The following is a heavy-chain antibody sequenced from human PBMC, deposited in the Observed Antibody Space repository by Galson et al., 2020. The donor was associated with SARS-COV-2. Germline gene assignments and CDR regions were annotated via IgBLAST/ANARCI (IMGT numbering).Heavy chain of an antibody. Sequence: GGSLRLTCAVSAFSLSKYVMHCVRQEPGQGLEFVTFLSSEGNNKYYIDSVSGRFTISKDNSKNTLYLQMSSLRADDTAVYFCARDGAHYEIDYWGQGTLVTVSS. J-gene: IGHJ4*02. V-gene: IGHV3-30*12. D-gene: IGHD3-3*01. CDR3: ARDGAHYEIDY. CDR2: LSSEGNNK. CDR1: AFSLSKYV.